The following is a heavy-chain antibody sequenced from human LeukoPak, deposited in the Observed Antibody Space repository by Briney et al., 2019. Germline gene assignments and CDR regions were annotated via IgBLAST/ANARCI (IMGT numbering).Heavy chain of an antibody. Sequence: GGSLRLSCTASGFTFGDYAMSWVRQAPGKGLEWVGFIRSKAYGGTTEYAASVKGRFTISRDDSKSIAYLQMNSLKTEDTAVYYCTSLLWFGEFWGQGAMVTVSS. CDR2: IRSKAYGGTT. CDR3: TSLLWFGEF. D-gene: IGHD3-10*01. V-gene: IGHV3-49*04. CDR1: GFTFGDYA. J-gene: IGHJ3*01.